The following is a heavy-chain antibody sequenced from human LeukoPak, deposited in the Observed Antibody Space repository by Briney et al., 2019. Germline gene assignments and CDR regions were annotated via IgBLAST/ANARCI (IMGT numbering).Heavy chain of an antibody. V-gene: IGHV4-39*01. CDR2: IYYSGST. CDR1: GFIFSRYG. D-gene: IGHD3-22*01. J-gene: IGHJ4*02. CDR3: ARHTQDHPYYYDSSGFDY. Sequence: GSLRLSCAASGFIFSRYGMSWVRQAPGKGLEWIGSIYYSGSTYYNPSLKSRVTISVDTSKNQFSLKLSSVTAADTAVYYCARHTQDHPYYYDSSGFDYWGQGTLVTVSS.